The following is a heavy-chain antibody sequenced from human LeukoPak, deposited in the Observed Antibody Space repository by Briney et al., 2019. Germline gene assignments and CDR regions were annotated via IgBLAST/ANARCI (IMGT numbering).Heavy chain of an antibody. CDR3: ARERGDSSGRYFDY. V-gene: IGHV1-69*13. CDR2: IIPIFGTA. J-gene: IGHJ4*02. CDR1: GGTFSSYA. Sequence: ASVKVSCKASGGTFSSYAISWVRQAPGQGLEWMGGIIPIFGTANYAQKFQGRVTITADESTSTAYMELSSLRAEDTAVYYCARERGDSSGRYFDYWGQGTLVTVSS. D-gene: IGHD3-22*01.